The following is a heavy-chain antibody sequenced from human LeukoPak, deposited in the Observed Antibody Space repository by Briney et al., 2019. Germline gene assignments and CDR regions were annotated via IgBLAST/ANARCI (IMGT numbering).Heavy chain of an antibody. CDR1: GFTFSSYA. CDR3: AKRGAEVGATVAPGDY. D-gene: IGHD1-26*01. CDR2: ISGSGGST. Sequence: GGSLRLSCAASGFTFSSYAMSWVRQSPGKGLEWVSAISGSGGSTYYADSVKGRFTISGDNSKNTLYLQMNSLRAEDTAVYYCAKRGAEVGATVAPGDYWGQGTLVTVSS. V-gene: IGHV3-23*01. J-gene: IGHJ4*02.